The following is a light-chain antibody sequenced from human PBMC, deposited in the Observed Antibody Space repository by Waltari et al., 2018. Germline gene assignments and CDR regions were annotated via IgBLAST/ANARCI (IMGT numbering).Light chain of an antibody. CDR1: QSVSSS. CDR3: QQYGSSPRT. Sequence: EIVLTQSPGTLSLSPGERATLSCRASQSVSSSLVWYQQKPGQAPRLLIYGASNRATGIPDRFSGSGSDTDFTLTISRLEPEDFAVYFCQQYGSSPRTFGQGAKLEIK. CDR2: GAS. J-gene: IGKJ2*01. V-gene: IGKV3-20*01.